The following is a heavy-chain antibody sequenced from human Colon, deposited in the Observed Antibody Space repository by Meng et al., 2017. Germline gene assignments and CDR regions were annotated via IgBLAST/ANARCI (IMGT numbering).Heavy chain of an antibody. Sequence: GESLKISCAASGFTFSTYNMHWVRQAPGKGLEWVSSISSSSSYIYYADSVKGRFTISRDNAKNSLYLQMNSLRAEDTAVYYCARERQYRNYFDYWDQGTLVTVSS. V-gene: IGHV3-21*01. CDR1: GFTFSTYN. J-gene: IGHJ4*02. CDR2: ISSSSSYI. D-gene: IGHD3-16*02. CDR3: ARERQYRNYFDY.